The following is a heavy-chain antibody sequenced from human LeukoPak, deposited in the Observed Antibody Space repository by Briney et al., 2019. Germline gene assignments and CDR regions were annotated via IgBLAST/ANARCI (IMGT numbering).Heavy chain of an antibody. CDR3: AKATSGSFMDFYGLAV. D-gene: IGHD1-26*01. CDR2: ISYDGNNK. CDR1: GFTFNNYG. J-gene: IGHJ6*02. V-gene: IGHV3-30*18. Sequence: GGSLRLSCAASGFTFNNYGMHWVRQAPGKGLEWVAVISYDGNNKYYEDPVKGRFTISRDNSKNTLFLQMNSLRTEDTAVYYCAKATSGSFMDFYGLAVWGQGTTVAVSS.